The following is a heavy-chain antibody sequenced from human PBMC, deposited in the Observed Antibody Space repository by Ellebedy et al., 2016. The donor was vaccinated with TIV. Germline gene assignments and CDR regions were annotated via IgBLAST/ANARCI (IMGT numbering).Heavy chain of an antibody. D-gene: IGHD3-22*01. J-gene: IGHJ4*02. CDR3: VREEIHGNYAAPPHY. CDR1: GYTFTSYG. V-gene: IGHV1-18*04. Sequence: AASVKVSCKASGYTFTSYGFIWVRQAPGQGLEWMGWISTYNGATNYARNLQDRVTMTTDTSTNTAYMELRSLRSDDTAVYYCVREEIHGNYAAPPHYWGQGTLVTVSP. CDR2: ISTYNGAT.